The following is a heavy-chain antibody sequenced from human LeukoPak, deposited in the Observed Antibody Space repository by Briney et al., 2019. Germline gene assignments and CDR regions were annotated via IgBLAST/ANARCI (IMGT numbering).Heavy chain of an antibody. CDR2: IIDTGST. J-gene: IGHJ4*02. D-gene: IGHD3-10*01. CDR1: DGSFSGYY. Sequence: SETLSLTCAVYDGSFSGYYWTWIRQPPGKGLEWIGEIIDTGSTKYNSSLKSRVTISVDTSKNQFSLKLSSVTAADTAVYYCARRLSTYYYGSGSAMFDYWGQGTLVTVSS. CDR3: ARRLSTYYYGSGSAMFDY. V-gene: IGHV4-34*12.